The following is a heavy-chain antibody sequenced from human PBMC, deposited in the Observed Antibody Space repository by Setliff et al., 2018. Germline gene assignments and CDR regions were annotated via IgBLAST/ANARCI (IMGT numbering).Heavy chain of an antibody. CDR2: IYYSGST. J-gene: IGHJ5*02. CDR3: AREYYDFWSGIPNWFDP. V-gene: IGHV4-39*01. Sequence: ASETLSLTCTVSGGSISSGGYYWGWIRQPPGKGLEWIGSIYYSGSTYYNPSLKSRVTISVDTSKNQFSLKLSSVTAADTAVYYCAREYYDFWSGIPNWFDPWGQGTLVTVSS. D-gene: IGHD3-3*01. CDR1: GGSISSGGYY.